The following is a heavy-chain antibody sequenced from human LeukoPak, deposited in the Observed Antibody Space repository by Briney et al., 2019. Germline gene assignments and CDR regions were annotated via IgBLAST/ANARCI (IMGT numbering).Heavy chain of an antibody. D-gene: IGHD3-3*01. CDR3: ARDIALGITNNNWFDP. CDR1: GYTFTGYY. Sequence: ASVKVSCKASGYTFTGYYMHWVRQAPGQGLEWMGWLNPNSGGTNYAQKFQGRVTMTRDTSISTAYMELSRLRSDDTAVYYCARDIALGITNNNWFDPWGQGTLVTVSS. J-gene: IGHJ5*02. V-gene: IGHV1-2*02. CDR2: LNPNSGGT.